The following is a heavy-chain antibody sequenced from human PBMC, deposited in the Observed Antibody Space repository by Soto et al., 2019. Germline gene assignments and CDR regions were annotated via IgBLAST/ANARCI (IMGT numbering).Heavy chain of an antibody. CDR3: ARGVWDSSGWSFDY. CDR1: GGSISSSSYY. CDR2: IYYSGST. D-gene: IGHD6-19*01. V-gene: IGHV4-39*01. Sequence: SETLSLTCTVSGGSISSSSYYWGWIRQPPGKGLEWIGSIYYSGSTYYNPSLKSRVTISVDTSKNQFSLKLSSVTAADTAVYYCARGVWDSSGWSFDYWGQGTLVTVSS. J-gene: IGHJ4*02.